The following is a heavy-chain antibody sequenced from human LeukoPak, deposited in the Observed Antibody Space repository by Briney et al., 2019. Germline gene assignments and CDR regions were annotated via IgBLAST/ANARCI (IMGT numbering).Heavy chain of an antibody. D-gene: IGHD4-17*01. CDR2: ISSSSSTI. CDR1: GFTFSSYS. J-gene: IGHJ4*02. V-gene: IGHV3-48*01. Sequence: GGSLRLSCAASGFTFSSYSMNWVRQAPGKGLEWVSYISSSSSTIYYADSVKGRFTISRDNAKNSLYLQMNSLRAEDTAVYYCARGRVTVTTLPDYWGRGTLVTVSS. CDR3: ARGRVTVTTLPDY.